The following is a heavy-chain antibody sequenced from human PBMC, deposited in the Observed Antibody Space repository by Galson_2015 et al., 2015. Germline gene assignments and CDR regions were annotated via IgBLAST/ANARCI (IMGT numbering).Heavy chain of an antibody. J-gene: IGHJ3*02. D-gene: IGHD3-10*01. V-gene: IGHV3-30*04. Sequence: SLRLSCAASGFTFSYYAMHWVRQAPGKGLEWVADISYAGGYIYYADSVKGRFTISRDNSRNTLDLQMNSLRAEDTAVYYCTRAEFVGSGSYKNAFDIWGQGTMVTVSS. CDR2: ISYAGGYI. CDR3: TRAEFVGSGSYKNAFDI. CDR1: GFTFSYYA.